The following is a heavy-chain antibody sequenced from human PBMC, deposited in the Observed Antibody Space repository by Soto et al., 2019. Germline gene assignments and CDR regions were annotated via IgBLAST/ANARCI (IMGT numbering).Heavy chain of an antibody. V-gene: IGHV1-24*01. J-gene: IGHJ6*02. CDR3: ATVPGRGGSWDYYYGMDV. CDR1: GYTLTELS. D-gene: IGHD1-26*01. Sequence: ASVKVSCKVSGYTLTELSMHWVRQAPGKGLEWMGGFDPEDGETIYAQKFQGRVTMTEDTSTDTAYMELSSLRSEDTAVYYCATVPGRGGSWDYYYGMDVWGQGTTVTVSS. CDR2: FDPEDGET.